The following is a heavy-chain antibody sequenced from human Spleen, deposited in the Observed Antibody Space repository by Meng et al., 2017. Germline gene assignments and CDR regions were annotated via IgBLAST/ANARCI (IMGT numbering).Heavy chain of an antibody. V-gene: IGHV3-21*01. Sequence: GESLKISCAASGFTFSSYSMNWVRQAPGKGLEWVSSISSSSSYIYYADSVKGRFTISRDNAKNSLYLQMNSLRAEDTAVYYCAREDIAARRGDDYWGQGTLVTVSS. CDR1: GFTFSSYS. CDR3: AREDIAARRGDDY. J-gene: IGHJ4*02. CDR2: ISSSSSYI. D-gene: IGHD6-6*01.